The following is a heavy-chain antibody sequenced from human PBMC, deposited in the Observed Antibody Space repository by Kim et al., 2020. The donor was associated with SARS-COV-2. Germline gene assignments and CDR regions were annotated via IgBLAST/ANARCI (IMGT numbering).Heavy chain of an antibody. CDR1: GGSISSYY. Sequence: SETLSLTCTVSGGSISSYYWSWIRQPPGKGLEWIGYIYYSGSTNYNPSLKSRVTISVDTSKNQFSLKLSSVTAADTAVYYCVRVGGRIQLWSYWYFDLWGRGTLVTVSS. CDR2: IYYSGST. J-gene: IGHJ2*01. V-gene: IGHV4-59*01. D-gene: IGHD5-18*01. CDR3: VRVGGRIQLWSYWYFDL.